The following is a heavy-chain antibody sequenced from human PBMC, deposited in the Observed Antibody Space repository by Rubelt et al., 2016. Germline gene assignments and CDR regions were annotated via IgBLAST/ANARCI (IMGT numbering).Heavy chain of an antibody. CDR1: GGSFSGYY. Sequence: QVQLQQWGAGLLKPSETLSLTCAVYGGSFSGYYWSWIRQPPGKGREWIGEINHSGSTNYNPSLKRWLTISVDASKDQFYVHLSAVTASDTAVYYCARDQGWIVGATTPYSFDYWGQGTLVTVSS. CDR2: INHSGST. V-gene: IGHV4-34*01. CDR3: ARDQGWIVGATTPYSFDY. J-gene: IGHJ4*02. D-gene: IGHD1-26*01.